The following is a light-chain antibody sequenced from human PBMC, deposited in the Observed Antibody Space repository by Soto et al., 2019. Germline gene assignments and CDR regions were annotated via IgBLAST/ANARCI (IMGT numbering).Light chain of an antibody. J-gene: IGKJ1*01. Sequence: EIVMTQSPATLSVSPGERATLSCRASQSVSSDLAWYHQKPGQAPRLLIYGASTRATGIPARFSGSGSGTEFTLTITSLQSEDFALYYCQQYHNLWTFGQGTKVDI. V-gene: IGKV3-15*01. CDR1: QSVSSD. CDR3: QQYHNLWT. CDR2: GAS.